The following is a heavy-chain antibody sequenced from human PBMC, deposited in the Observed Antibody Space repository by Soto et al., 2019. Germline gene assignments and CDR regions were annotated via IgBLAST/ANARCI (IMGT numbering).Heavy chain of an antibody. J-gene: IGHJ5*02. Sequence: QVQLVQSGAEVKKPGASVKVSCKASGYIFTGYYMHWLRQAPGQGLEWMGWFNPNSGGTKYAQKFQGRVTMTNDTSINRAYMELSGLISDDTAVYYCARGDFDSSANYYAGWFDPWGQGTLVTVSS. CDR2: FNPNSGGT. CDR3: ARGDFDSSANYYAGWFDP. V-gene: IGHV1-2*02. CDR1: GYIFTGYY. D-gene: IGHD3-22*01.